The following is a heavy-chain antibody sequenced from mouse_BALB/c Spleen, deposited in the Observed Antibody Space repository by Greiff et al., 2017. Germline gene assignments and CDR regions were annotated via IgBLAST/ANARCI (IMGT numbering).Heavy chain of an antibody. V-gene: IGHV5-6-5*01. J-gene: IGHJ3*01. CDR2: ISSGGST. CDR1: GFTFSSYA. D-gene: IGHD1-2*01. Sequence: VVESGGGLVKPGGSLKLSCAASGFTFSSYAMSWVRQTPEKRLEWVASISSGGSTYYPDSVKGRFTISRDNARNILYLQMSSLRSEDTAMYYCAGEGLLTTAPFAYGGQGTLVTVSA. CDR3: AGEGLLTTAPFAY.